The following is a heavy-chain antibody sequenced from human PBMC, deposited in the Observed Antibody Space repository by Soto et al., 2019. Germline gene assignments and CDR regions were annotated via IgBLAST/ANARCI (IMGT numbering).Heavy chain of an antibody. CDR3: ARDNMVRGVSGWFDP. CDR1: GGSVSSGSYY. D-gene: IGHD3-10*01. CDR2: IYYSGST. J-gene: IGHJ5*02. V-gene: IGHV4-61*01. Sequence: SETLSLTCTVSGGSVSSGSYYWSLIRQPPGKGLEWIGYIYYSGSTNYNPSLKSRVTISVDTSKNQFSLKLSSVTAADTAVYYCARDNMVRGVSGWFDPWGQGTLVTVSS.